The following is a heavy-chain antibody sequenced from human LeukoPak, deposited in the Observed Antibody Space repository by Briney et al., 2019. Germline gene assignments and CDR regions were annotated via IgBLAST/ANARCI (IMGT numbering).Heavy chain of an antibody. V-gene: IGHV3-11*01. CDR3: ARDSPKLYYYYGMDV. Sequence: GGSLRLSCAASGFTFSDYYMGWIRQAPGKGLEWVSYISSSGSTIYYADSVKGRFTISRDNAKNSLYLQMNSLRAEDTAVYYCARDSPKLYYYYGMDVWGKGTTVTVSS. CDR2: ISSSGSTI. J-gene: IGHJ6*04. D-gene: IGHD1-7*01. CDR1: GFTFSDYY.